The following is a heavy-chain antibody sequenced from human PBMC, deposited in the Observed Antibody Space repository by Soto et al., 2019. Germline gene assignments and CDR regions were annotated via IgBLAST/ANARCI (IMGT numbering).Heavy chain of an antibody. V-gene: IGHV1-46*01. CDR1: GFTFTSYY. CDR2: INPSGDST. D-gene: IGHD3-22*01. CDR3: ARGLDSSGYYSY. Sequence: ASVKVSCKASGFTFTSYYMHWLQQAPGQGLEWVGIINPSGDSTSYAQKFQGRVTMTRDTSTSTVYMELSSLRSEDTAVYYCARGLDSSGYYSYLGQGTLVTVSS. J-gene: IGHJ4*02.